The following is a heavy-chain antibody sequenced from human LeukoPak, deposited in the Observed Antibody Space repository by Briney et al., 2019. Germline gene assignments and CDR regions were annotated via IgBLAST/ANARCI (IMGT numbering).Heavy chain of an antibody. D-gene: IGHD3-10*01. V-gene: IGHV4-59*01. CDR3: ARGWLWFGLDV. CDR1: GGSISSYY. CDR2: TYYSGST. Sequence: SETLSLTCTVSGGSISSYYWSWIRQPPGKGREWIGYTYYSGSTNYNPSLKSRVPISVDPSKNQFSLKLSYVTAADTAVYYCARGWLWFGLDVWGKGTTVPVSS. J-gene: IGHJ6*04.